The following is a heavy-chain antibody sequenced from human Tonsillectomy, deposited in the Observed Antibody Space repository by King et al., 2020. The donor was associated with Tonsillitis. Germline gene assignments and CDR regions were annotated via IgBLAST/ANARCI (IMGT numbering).Heavy chain of an antibody. V-gene: IGHV4-39*01. J-gene: IGHJ5*02. Sequence: LQLQESGPGLVKPSETLSLTCTVSGGSLSSSVYYWGWIRQPPGKGLEWIGSIYYSGSTYYNPSLKSRVTISIDTSKNQFSLKLISVTAADTAVYYCARLTPGVYIAVAGTGTFVPWGQGTLVTVSS. CDR1: GGSLSSSVYY. D-gene: IGHD6-13*01. CDR3: ARLTPGVYIAVAGTGTFVP. CDR2: IYYSGST.